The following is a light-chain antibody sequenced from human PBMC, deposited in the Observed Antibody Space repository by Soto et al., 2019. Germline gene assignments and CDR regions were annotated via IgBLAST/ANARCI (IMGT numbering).Light chain of an antibody. J-gene: IGKJ2*01. CDR2: DAS. CDR1: QSVSSY. CDR3: QQRSNWPPMYT. Sequence: EIVLTQSPATLSLSPGERATLSCRASQSVSSYLAWYQQKPGQAPRLLIYDASNRATGIPARFSGSGSGTDFTLTISSLEPAYFAVYYCQQRSNWPPMYTFGQGTKLEIK. V-gene: IGKV3-11*01.